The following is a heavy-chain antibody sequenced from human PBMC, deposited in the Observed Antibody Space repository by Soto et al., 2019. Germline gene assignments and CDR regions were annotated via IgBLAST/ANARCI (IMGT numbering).Heavy chain of an antibody. Sequence: PGGSLRLSCEASGLTFSRYWMTWVRQAPGKGLEWVANIKQDGSEKYYADSVKGRFTISRDNSKKSLYLQMNSLRAEDTAVYHCAKDGYYNGFDDWGKGTTVTVSS. CDR1: GLTFSRYW. V-gene: IGHV3-7*01. CDR2: IKQDGSEK. J-gene: IGHJ6*04. CDR3: AKDGYYNGFDD.